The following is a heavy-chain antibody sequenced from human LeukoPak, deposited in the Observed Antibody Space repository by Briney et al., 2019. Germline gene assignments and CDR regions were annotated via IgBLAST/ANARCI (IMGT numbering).Heavy chain of an antibody. CDR1: GYTFTSYD. J-gene: IGHJ3*02. Sequence: ASVKVSCKASGYTFTSYDINWVRQATGQGLEWMGWMNPSSGNTGYAQKFQGRVTMTRNTSISTAYMELSSLRSEDTAVYYCARGYPPWRFRLRKLLDIWGQGTMVTVSS. CDR3: ARGYPPWRFRLRKLLDI. D-gene: IGHD5-12*01. V-gene: IGHV1-8*01. CDR2: MNPSSGNT.